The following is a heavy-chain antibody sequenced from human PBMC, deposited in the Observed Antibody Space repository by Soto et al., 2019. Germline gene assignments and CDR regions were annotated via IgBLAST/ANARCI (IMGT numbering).Heavy chain of an antibody. CDR3: ARGDSNSWSDY. Sequence: QVQLVESGGGVVQPGRSLRLSCAASGFTFRSYAMDWVRQAPGKGLEWVAVISYDGTNKYYADSVKGRFTISRDNSKNTLSLQMNSLRPEDTPVYYCARGDSNSWSDYWGQGTLVTVSS. CDR2: ISYDGTNK. D-gene: IGHD6-13*01. J-gene: IGHJ4*02. CDR1: GFTFRSYA. V-gene: IGHV3-30*01.